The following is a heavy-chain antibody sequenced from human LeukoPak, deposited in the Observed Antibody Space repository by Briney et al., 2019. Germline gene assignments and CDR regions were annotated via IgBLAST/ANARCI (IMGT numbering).Heavy chain of an antibody. J-gene: IGHJ4*02. CDR1: GGSISSSSYY. CDR3: ARLGPSFSRSYIAY. Sequence: SETLSLTCTVSGGSISSSSYYWGWIRLPPGKGREWIASAYYSGSTYYNPSLRSRVTISVDTSKNQFSLKLSSVTAADTAVYYCARLGPSFSRSYIAYWGQGTLVTVSS. V-gene: IGHV4-39*01. CDR2: AYYSGST. D-gene: IGHD6-6*01.